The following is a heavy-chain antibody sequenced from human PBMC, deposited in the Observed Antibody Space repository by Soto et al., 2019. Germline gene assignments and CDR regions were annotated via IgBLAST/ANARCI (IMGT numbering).Heavy chain of an antibody. Sequence: GESLKISCKGSGYSFTSYWIGWVRQMPGKGLEWMGIIYPGDSDTRYSPSFQGQVTISADKSISTAYLQWSSLKASDTAMYYCARYCSGGSCYRTLGFDPWGQGTMVTVYS. CDR3: ARYCSGGSCYRTLGFDP. J-gene: IGHJ5*02. D-gene: IGHD2-15*01. CDR2: IYPGDSDT. CDR1: GYSFTSYW. V-gene: IGHV5-51*01.